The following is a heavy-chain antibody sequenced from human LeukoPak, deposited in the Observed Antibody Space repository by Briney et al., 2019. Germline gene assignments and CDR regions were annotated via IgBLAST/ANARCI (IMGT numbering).Heavy chain of an antibody. J-gene: IGHJ4*02. Sequence: ASVKVSCKASGYTFTSYYMHWVRQAPGQGLEWMGIINPSGGSTSYAQKFQGRVTMTRDMSTSTVYMELSSLRPEDTAVYYCARERVGATQLPDYWGQGTLVTVSS. V-gene: IGHV1-46*01. CDR3: ARERVGATQLPDY. CDR2: INPSGGST. D-gene: IGHD1-26*01. CDR1: GYTFTSYY.